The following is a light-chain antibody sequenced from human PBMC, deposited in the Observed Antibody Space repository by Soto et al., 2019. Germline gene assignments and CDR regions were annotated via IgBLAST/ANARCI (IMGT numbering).Light chain of an antibody. J-gene: IGLJ2*01. V-gene: IGLV2-23*02. CDR2: EVT. CDR1: SSDVGSYNL. CDR3: CSYAGGVI. Sequence: QLVLTQPASVSGSPGQSITISCTGTSSDVGSYNLVSWYQQYPGKAPKLMIYEVTKRPSGVSDRFSGSKSGNTASLTISGLQAEDEADYYCCSYAGGVIFGGGTKLTVL.